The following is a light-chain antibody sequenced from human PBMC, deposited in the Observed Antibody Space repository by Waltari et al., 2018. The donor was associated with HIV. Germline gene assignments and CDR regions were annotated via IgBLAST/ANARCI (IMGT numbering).Light chain of an antibody. CDR2: KIS. V-gene: IGKV2-24*01. CDR1: QSLVPSDGNTT. J-gene: IGKJ1*01. CDR3: MQATQFPLT. Sequence: DIVMTQTPLSSPVTLGQPASISCRSSQSLVPSDGNTTLSWLQQRPGQPPRLLIDKISNRFSGVPDRFSGSGAGTDFTLKIRRVEAEDVGVYYCMQATQFPLTFGQGTKVEIK.